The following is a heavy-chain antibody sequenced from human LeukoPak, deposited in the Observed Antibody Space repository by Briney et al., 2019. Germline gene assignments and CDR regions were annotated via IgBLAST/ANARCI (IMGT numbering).Heavy chain of an antibody. J-gene: IGHJ6*03. V-gene: IGHV3-30*18. CDR2: ISYDGSNK. CDR1: GFTFSSYG. Sequence: PGGSLRLSCAASGFTFSSYGMLWVRQAPGKGLEWVAVISYDGSNKYYADSVKGRFTISRDNSKNTLYLQMNSLRAEDTAVYYCAKAFSPIFGGYYYYYMDVWGKGTTVTVSS. D-gene: IGHD3-3*01. CDR3: AKAFSPIFGGYYYYYMDV.